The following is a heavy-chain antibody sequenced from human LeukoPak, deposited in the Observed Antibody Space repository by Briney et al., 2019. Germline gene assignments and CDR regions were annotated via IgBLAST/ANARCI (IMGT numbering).Heavy chain of an antibody. D-gene: IGHD5-12*01. CDR1: GFIVSSNH. CDR3: ARDPYSGYDGG. V-gene: IGHV3-53*01. CDR2: ISDGGIT. J-gene: IGHJ4*02. Sequence: GGSLRLSCAASGFIVSSNHMSWVRQAPGKGLEWVSVISDGGITYYTDSVKGRFTISRDNSKNTLYLQMNSLRAEDTAVYYCARDPYSGYDGGWGQGTLVTVSS.